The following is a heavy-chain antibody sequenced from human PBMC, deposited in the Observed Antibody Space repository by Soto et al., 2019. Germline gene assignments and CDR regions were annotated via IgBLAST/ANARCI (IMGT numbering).Heavy chain of an antibody. D-gene: IGHD3-22*01. CDR3: ARLDDSSGYFDY. J-gene: IGHJ4*02. CDR1: GFTFSSYD. V-gene: IGHV3-13*04. Sequence: GGSLRLSCAASGFTFSSYDMHWVRQATGKGLEWVSAIGTAGDTYYPGSVKGRFTISRENAKNSLYLQMNSLRAGDTAVYYCARLDDSSGYFDYWGQGTLVTVSS. CDR2: IGTAGDT.